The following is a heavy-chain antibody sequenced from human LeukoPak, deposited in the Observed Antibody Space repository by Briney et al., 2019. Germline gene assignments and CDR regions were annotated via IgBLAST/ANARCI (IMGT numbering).Heavy chain of an antibody. Sequence: PGGSLRLSCAASGFTFSSYAMHWVRQAPGKGLEWVAVISYDGSNKYYADSVKGRFTISRDNSKNTLYLQMNSLRAEDTAVYYCARDPDTAMVTPFDYWGQGTLVTVSS. CDR1: GFTFSSYA. V-gene: IGHV3-30-3*01. CDR3: ARDPDTAMVTPFDY. CDR2: ISYDGSNK. D-gene: IGHD5-18*01. J-gene: IGHJ4*02.